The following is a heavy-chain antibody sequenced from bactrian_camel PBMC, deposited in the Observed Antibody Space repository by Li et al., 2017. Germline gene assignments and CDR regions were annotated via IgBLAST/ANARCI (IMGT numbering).Heavy chain of an antibody. J-gene: IGHJ4*01. Sequence: HVQLVESGGGLVHPGGSLTLSCAASGFTFTDYALSWVRQAPGKGLEWVSGITPRGGSTYYADSVKGRFTISRDNAKNTLYLQLNSLKTEDTAMYYCAADRGDLAYCSYPSLEYNYWGQGTQVTVS. V-gene: IGHV3S39*01. CDR1: GFTFTDYA. CDR2: ITPRGGST. CDR3: AADRGDLAYCSYPSLEYNY. D-gene: IGHD1*01.